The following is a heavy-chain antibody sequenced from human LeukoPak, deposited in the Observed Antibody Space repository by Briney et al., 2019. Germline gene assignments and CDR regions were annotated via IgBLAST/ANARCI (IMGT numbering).Heavy chain of an antibody. Sequence: GGSLRLSCGASGFTFDDYAMHWVRQAPGKGLEWVSSISWNSDKIGYAESVRGRFTISRDNAKKSLHLQMNSLRAEDTAVYYCARGGIYCSSISCYYFDYWGQGTLVTVSS. V-gene: IGHV3-9*01. CDR1: GFTFDDYA. J-gene: IGHJ4*02. CDR3: ARGGIYCSSISCYYFDY. D-gene: IGHD2-15*01. CDR2: ISWNSDKI.